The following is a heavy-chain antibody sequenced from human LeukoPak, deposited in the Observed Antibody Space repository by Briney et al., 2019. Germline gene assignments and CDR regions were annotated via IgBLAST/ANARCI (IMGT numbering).Heavy chain of an antibody. V-gene: IGHV1-24*01. Sequence: ASVKVSCKVSGYTLTELSMHWVRQAPGKGLDWMGGFDPEDGETIYAQKFQGRVTMTEDTSTDTAYMELSSLRSEDTAVYYCATGGDSSGYYFDAFDIWGQGTMVTVSS. J-gene: IGHJ3*02. CDR1: GYTLTELS. CDR2: FDPEDGET. CDR3: ATGGDSSGYYFDAFDI. D-gene: IGHD3-22*01.